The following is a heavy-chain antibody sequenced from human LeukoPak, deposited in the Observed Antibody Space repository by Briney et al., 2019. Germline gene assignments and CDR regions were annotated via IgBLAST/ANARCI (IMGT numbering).Heavy chain of an antibody. J-gene: IGHJ4*02. V-gene: IGHV1-69*05. Sequence: SVKVSCKASGGTFSSYAISWVRQAPGQGLEWMGGIIPIFGTANCAQKFQGRVTITTDESTSTAYMGLSSLRSEDTAVYYCARWDSYQYYFDYWGQGTLVTVSS. CDR1: GGTFSSYA. CDR2: IIPIFGTA. D-gene: IGHD5-18*01. CDR3: ARWDSYQYYFDY.